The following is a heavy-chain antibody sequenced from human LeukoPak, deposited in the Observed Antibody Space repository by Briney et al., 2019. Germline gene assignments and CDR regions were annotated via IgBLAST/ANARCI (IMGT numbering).Heavy chain of an antibody. CDR1: GGSISSSSYY. J-gene: IGHJ4*02. CDR3: ARRVAATRYFDY. Sequence: KSSEPLSLTCTVSGGSISSSSYYWGWIRQPPGKALAWIGSMFYSGSTYYNPSLKSRVTISVDTSKNQFSLKLSSVTAADTAVYYCARRVAATRYFDYWGQGTLVTVSS. D-gene: IGHD6-19*01. V-gene: IGHV4-39*01. CDR2: MFYSGST.